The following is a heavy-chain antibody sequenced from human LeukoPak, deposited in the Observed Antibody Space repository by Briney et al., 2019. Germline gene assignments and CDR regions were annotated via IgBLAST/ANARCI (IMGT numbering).Heavy chain of an antibody. V-gene: IGHV4-34*01. D-gene: IGHD3-10*01. CDR2: INNSGST. J-gene: IGHJ4*02. Sequence: SETLSLTCAVYGGSFSGYYWSWIRQPPGKGLEWIGEINNSGSTNYNPSLKSRVTISVDTSRNQFSLKLNSVTAADTAVYYCARVRGRDGYFDYWGQGTPVTVSS. CDR1: GGSFSGYY. CDR3: ARVRGRDGYFDY.